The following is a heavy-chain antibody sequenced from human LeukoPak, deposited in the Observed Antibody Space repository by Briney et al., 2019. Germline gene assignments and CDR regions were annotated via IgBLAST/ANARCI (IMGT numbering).Heavy chain of an antibody. V-gene: IGHV4-59*12. CDR3: ARGAVEPYYYYYMDV. CDR2: IYYSGST. Sequence: SETLSLTCTVSGGSISSYYWSWIRQPPGKGLEWIGYIYYSGSTNYNPSLKSRVTISVDTSKNQFSLKLSSVTAADTAVYYCARGAVEPYYYYYMDVWGKGTTVTISS. D-gene: IGHD1-14*01. CDR1: GGSISSYY. J-gene: IGHJ6*03.